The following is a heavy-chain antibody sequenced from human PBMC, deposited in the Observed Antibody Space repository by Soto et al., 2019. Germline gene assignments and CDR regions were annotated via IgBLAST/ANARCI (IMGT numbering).Heavy chain of an antibody. Sequence: GGSLRLSCAASGFTFSSYWMHWVRQAPGKGLVWVSRINSDGSSTSYADSVKGRFTISRDNAKNTLYLQMNSLRAEDTAVYYCARDQVSSTAAANYYYYYGMDVWGQGTTVTVSS. V-gene: IGHV3-74*01. D-gene: IGHD6-13*01. CDR2: INSDGSST. CDR3: ARDQVSSTAAANYYYYYGMDV. CDR1: GFTFSSYW. J-gene: IGHJ6*02.